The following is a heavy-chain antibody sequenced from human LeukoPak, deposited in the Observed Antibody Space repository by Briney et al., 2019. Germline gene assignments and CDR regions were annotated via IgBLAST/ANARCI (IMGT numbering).Heavy chain of an antibody. V-gene: IGHV3-48*02. CDR3: ARDQGGSSWYQTDY. J-gene: IGHJ4*02. Sequence: PGGSLRLSCAASGFTFSSYSMNWVRQAPGKGLEGVSYISSSSSTIYYADSVKGRFTISRDNAKNSLYLQMNSLRDEDTAVYYCARDQGGSSWYQTDYWGQGTLVTVSS. D-gene: IGHD6-13*01. CDR1: GFTFSSYS. CDR2: ISSSSSTI.